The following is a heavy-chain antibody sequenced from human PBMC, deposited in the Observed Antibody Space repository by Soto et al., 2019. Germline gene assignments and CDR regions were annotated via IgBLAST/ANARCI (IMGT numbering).Heavy chain of an antibody. V-gene: IGHV3-64D*06. CDR2: LSGDGRST. Sequence: GGSLRLSCSASGFTFRSYAIHWVRQAPGKGLEYVSALSGDGRSTYYADSVKGRFTVFRDNSKNTLLLQMSSLRVEDTAVYYCVNGNKPYSYNNRLDPSGKGPRVSVGS. CDR3: VNGNKPYSYNNRLDP. J-gene: IGHJ5*02. CDR1: GFTFRSYA. D-gene: IGHD4-4*01.